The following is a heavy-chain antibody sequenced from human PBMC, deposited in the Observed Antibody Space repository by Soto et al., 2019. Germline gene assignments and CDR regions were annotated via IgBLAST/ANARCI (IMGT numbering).Heavy chain of an antibody. V-gene: IGHV3-23*01. Sequence: GGSLRLSCAASGFTFSSYAMSWVRQAPGRGLEWVSAISGSGGSTYYADSVKGRFTISRDNSKNTLYLQMNSLRAEDTAVYYCARDGGARTGTTDYYSYYGMEVWGQGTTVTVSS. CDR1: GFTFSSYA. CDR2: ISGSGGST. D-gene: IGHD1-7*01. CDR3: ARDGGARTGTTDYYSYYGMEV. J-gene: IGHJ6*02.